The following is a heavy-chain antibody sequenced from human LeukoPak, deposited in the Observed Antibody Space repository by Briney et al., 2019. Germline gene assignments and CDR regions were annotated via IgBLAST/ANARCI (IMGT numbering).Heavy chain of an antibody. CDR1: GGTFSTYS. V-gene: IGHV1-69*02. CDR2: IIPILGIA. J-gene: IGHJ3*02. CDR3: AIPAHDRDSSGYYLGASDN. Sequence: SVKVSCKGSGGTFSTYSIMGVRQAPGQGLVWMGRIIPILGIANYAQKLQGRVTFTADKSTSTAYMELSSLRSEDTTVYYCAIPAHDRDSSGYYLGASDNWGQGTMVTVSS. D-gene: IGHD3-22*01.